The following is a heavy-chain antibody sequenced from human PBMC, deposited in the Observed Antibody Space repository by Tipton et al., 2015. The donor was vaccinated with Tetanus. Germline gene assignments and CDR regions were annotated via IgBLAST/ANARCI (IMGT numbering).Heavy chain of an antibody. D-gene: IGHD1-14*01. J-gene: IGHJ5*02. V-gene: IGHV3-33*01. CDR1: GFTFNSYG. Sequence: SGFTFNSYGIHWVRQAPGKGLEWVAGIWMDGVNINYADAVKGRFTASRDNSKRMAYLQMNSLRAGDTGLYYCVRVPLSGNWFAPWGRGTLLSVSS. CDR2: IWMDGVNI. CDR3: VRVPLSGNWFAP.